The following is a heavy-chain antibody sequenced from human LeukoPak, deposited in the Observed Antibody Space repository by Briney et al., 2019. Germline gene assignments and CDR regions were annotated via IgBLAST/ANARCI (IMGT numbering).Heavy chain of an antibody. CDR2: IYHSGTT. J-gene: IGHJ6*03. CDR1: GYFIRSVYY. Sequence: SETLSLTCTVSGYFIRSVYYWGWIRQPPGRGLGWIGSIYHSGTTYYNPSLRSRVTISVDTSKNQFSLKLSSVTAADTAVYYCARDQPYTDVWGKGTTVTVSS. V-gene: IGHV4-38-2*02. CDR3: ARDQPYTDV.